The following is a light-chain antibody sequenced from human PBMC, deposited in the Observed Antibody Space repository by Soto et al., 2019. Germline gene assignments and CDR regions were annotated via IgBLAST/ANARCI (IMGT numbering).Light chain of an antibody. J-gene: IGKJ2*01. CDR2: GAS. Sequence: EIVMTQSPASLSVSLGERATLSCRASQSVSSNLAWYQQKPGQAPRLLIYGASTRATDIPARFSGSGSGTEFTLTISSLQSEDFAVYYCQQYNIWPQYTFGQGTKLEIK. CDR3: QQYNIWPQYT. V-gene: IGKV3-15*01. CDR1: QSVSSN.